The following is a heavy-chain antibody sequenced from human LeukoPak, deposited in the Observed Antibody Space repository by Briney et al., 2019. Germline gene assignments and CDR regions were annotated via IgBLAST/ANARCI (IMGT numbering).Heavy chain of an antibody. CDR1: GFTVSSNY. V-gene: IGHV3-53*01. D-gene: IGHD1-26*01. CDR2: IYSSGNT. Sequence: GGSLRLSCVASGFTVSSNYMSWVRQAPGKGLEWVSIIYSSGNTYYADSVKGRFTISRDTSKNTLYLQMNSLRAEDTAFYYCAREVGATRGLDPWGQGTLVTVSS. CDR3: AREVGATRGLDP. J-gene: IGHJ5*02.